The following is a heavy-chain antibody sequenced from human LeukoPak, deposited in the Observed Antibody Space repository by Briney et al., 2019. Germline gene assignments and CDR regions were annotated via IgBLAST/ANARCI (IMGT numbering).Heavy chain of an antibody. D-gene: IGHD5-12*01. CDR2: IYYSGST. Sequence: PSETLSLTCTVSGGSISSGGYYWSWIRQHPGKGLEWIGHIYYSGSTYYNPSLKSRVTISVDTSKNQFSLKLSSVTAADTAVYYCARGEGGYDSRGPDYWGQGTLVTVSS. CDR3: ARGEGGYDSRGPDY. V-gene: IGHV4-31*03. J-gene: IGHJ4*02. CDR1: GGSISSGGYY.